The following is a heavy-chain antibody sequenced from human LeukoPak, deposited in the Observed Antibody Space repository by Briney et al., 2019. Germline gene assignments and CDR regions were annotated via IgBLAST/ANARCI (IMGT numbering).Heavy chain of an antibody. CDR1: GFTFSDYY. CDR3: AKPPIVGPYYFDY. D-gene: IGHD1-26*01. CDR2: ISSSGSTI. J-gene: IGHJ4*02. Sequence: PGGSLRLSCAASGFTFSDYYMSWIRQAPGKGLEWVSYISSSGSTIYYADSVKGRFTISRDNAKNSLYLQMNSLKAEDTAVYYCAKPPIVGPYYFDYWGQGTLVTVSS. V-gene: IGHV3-11*04.